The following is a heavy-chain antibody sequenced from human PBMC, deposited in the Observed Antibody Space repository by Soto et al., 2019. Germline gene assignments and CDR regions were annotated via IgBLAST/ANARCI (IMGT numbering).Heavy chain of an antibody. CDR1: GFTFSSYA. Sequence: GGSLRLSCAASGFTFSSYAMSWVRQAPGKGLEWVSAISGSGGSTYYADSVKGRFTISRDNSKNTLYLQMNSLRAEDTAVYYCAKDGKLGISGGTDYFDYWGQGTLVTVSS. CDR2: ISGSGGST. J-gene: IGHJ4*02. CDR3: AKDGKLGISGGTDYFDY. D-gene: IGHD7-27*01. V-gene: IGHV3-23*01.